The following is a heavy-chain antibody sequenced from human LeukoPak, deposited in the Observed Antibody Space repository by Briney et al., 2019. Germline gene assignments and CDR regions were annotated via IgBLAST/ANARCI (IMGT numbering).Heavy chain of an antibody. D-gene: IGHD6-13*01. J-gene: IGHJ4*02. CDR3: ARDRGSSWYADY. V-gene: IGHV3-21*01. CDR1: GFTFSSYW. CDR2: ISSSSSYI. Sequence: PGGSLRLSCAASGFTFSSYWMSWVRQAPGKGLEWVSSISSSSSYIYYADSVKGRFTISRDNAKNSLYLQMNSLRAEDTAVYYCARDRGSSWYADYWGQGTLVTVSS.